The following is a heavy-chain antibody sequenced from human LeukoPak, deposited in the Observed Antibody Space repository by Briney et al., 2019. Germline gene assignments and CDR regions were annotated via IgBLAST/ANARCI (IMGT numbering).Heavy chain of an antibody. CDR2: IYWDDDK. CDR3: AHMLYGDYVQGDWFDP. J-gene: IGHJ5*02. V-gene: IGHV2-5*02. CDR1: GFSLSTSGVG. Sequence: KESGPTLVKPTQTLTLTCTFSGFSLSTSGVGVGWIRQPPGKALEWLALIYWDDDKRYSPSLKSRLTITKDTSKNQVVLTMTNMDPVDTATYYCAHMLYGDYVQGDWFDPWGQGTLVAVSS. D-gene: IGHD4-17*01.